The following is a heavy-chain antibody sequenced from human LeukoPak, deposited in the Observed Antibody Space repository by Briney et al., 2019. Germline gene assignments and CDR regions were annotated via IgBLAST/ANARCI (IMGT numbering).Heavy chain of an antibody. J-gene: IGHJ4*02. Sequence: ASVKVFCKASGYIFTSYGISGVRQARGQGLEWMGWISAYNGNTNYAQKLQGRVTVTTDTSTSTAYMELRSLRSDDTAVYYCAREMVYAPGTIDYWGQGTLVTVSS. CDR1: GYIFTSYG. V-gene: IGHV1-18*01. D-gene: IGHD2-8*01. CDR2: ISAYNGNT. CDR3: AREMVYAPGTIDY.